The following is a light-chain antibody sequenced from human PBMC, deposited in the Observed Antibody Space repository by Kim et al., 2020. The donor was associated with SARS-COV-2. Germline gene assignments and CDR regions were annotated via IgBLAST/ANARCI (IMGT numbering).Light chain of an antibody. CDR3: QHFNSHSPET. Sequence: DIQMTQSPSTLSASVGDRVTITCRASESITDWLAWYQQKPGKAPNLLIYDASRLESGVPSRFSGSGFGTEFTLTISNLQPDDFATYYCQHFNSHSPETFSQGTKVDIK. J-gene: IGKJ1*01. CDR1: ESITDW. CDR2: DAS. V-gene: IGKV1-5*01.